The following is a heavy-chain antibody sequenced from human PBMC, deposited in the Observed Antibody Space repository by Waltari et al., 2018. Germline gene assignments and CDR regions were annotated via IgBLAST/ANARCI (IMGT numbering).Heavy chain of an antibody. V-gene: IGHV1-8*01. CDR2: MNPNSGNT. D-gene: IGHD6-13*01. Sequence: QVQLVQSGAEVKKPGASVKVSCKASGYTFTSYDINWVRQATGQGLEWMGWMNPNSGNTGYAQKFQGRVTMTRNTSISTAYMELSSLRSEDTAVYYCARDITAAGTHYYYGMDVWGQGTTVIVSS. CDR1: GYTFTSYD. J-gene: IGHJ6*02. CDR3: ARDITAAGTHYYYGMDV.